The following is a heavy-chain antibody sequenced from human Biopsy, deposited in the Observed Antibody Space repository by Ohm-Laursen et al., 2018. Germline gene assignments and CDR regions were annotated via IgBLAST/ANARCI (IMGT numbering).Heavy chain of an antibody. CDR2: VYNGGIT. Sequence: PSQTLFLTCSVSGGSIISYYWTWIRQPPGKGLEWIGHVYNGGITNYNPSLKSRVTISKDTSKNQFSLQVNSVTAADTAVYYCAKGITVYGVVLPYYFDDWGQGTLVTVSS. CDR3: AKGITVYGVVLPYYFDD. V-gene: IGHV4-59*01. CDR1: GGSIISYY. D-gene: IGHD3-3*01. J-gene: IGHJ4*02.